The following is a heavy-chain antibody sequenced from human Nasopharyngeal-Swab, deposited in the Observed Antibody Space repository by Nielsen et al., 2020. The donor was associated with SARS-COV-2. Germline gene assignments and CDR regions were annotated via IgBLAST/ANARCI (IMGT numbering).Heavy chain of an antibody. D-gene: IGHD5-18*01. CDR3: ARWDDVDTAMAFDY. Sequence: ASLKVSCKVSGYTLTKLSMHWVRQAPGKGLEWLGGFDPEDGETIYAQKFQGRVTMTEDTSTDTAYMELSSLRSEDTAVYYCARWDDVDTAMAFDYWGQGTLVTVSS. J-gene: IGHJ4*02. CDR1: GYTLTKLS. V-gene: IGHV1-24*01. CDR2: FDPEDGET.